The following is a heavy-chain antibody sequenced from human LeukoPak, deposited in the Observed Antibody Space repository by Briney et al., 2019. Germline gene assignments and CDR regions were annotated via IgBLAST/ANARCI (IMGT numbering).Heavy chain of an antibody. CDR2: IIPIFGTA. V-gene: IGHV1-69*13. Sequence: SVKVSFKASGGTFSSYAISWVRQAPGQGLEWMGGIIPIFGTANYAQKFQGRVTITADESTSTAYMELSSLRSEDTAVYYCARTTYYYDSSGYYLGYWGQGTLVTVSS. CDR1: GGTFSSYA. J-gene: IGHJ4*02. D-gene: IGHD3-22*01. CDR3: ARTTYYYDSSGYYLGY.